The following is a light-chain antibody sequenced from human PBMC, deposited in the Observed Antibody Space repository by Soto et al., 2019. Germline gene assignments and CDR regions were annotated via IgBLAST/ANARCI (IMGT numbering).Light chain of an antibody. J-gene: IGKJ2*01. V-gene: IGKV1-5*01. CDR3: QQYDTYPYT. CDR2: DGS. CDR1: QSVRSW. Sequence: DIQMTQSPSTLPASVGDRVTITCRASQSVRSWLAWYQQKPGKAPSLLIYDGSSLQSGVPSRFSGSGSGTGFTLPISSLQPDDFASYYCQQYDTYPYTFGQGTKVEIK.